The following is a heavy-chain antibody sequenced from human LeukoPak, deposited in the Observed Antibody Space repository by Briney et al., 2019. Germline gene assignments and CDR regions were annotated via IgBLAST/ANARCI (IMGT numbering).Heavy chain of an antibody. CDR2: IYYSGST. V-gene: IGHV4-59*01. CDR1: GGSISSYY. D-gene: IGHD3-10*01. Sequence: SETLSLTCTVSGGSISSYYWSWIRQPPGKGLEWIGYIYYSGSTNYNPSLKSRVTISVDTSKNQFSLKLSSVTAADTAVYYCATSPSGFGDPHFDYWGQGTLVTVSS. J-gene: IGHJ4*02. CDR3: ATSPSGFGDPHFDY.